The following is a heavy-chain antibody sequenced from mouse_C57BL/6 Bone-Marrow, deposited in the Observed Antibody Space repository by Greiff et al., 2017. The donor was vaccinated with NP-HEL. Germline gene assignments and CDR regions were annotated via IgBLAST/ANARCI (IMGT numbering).Heavy chain of an antibody. J-gene: IGHJ2*01. Sequence: EVMLVESGGDLVKPGGSLKLSCAASGFTFSSYGMSWVRQTPDKRLEWVATISSGGSYPYYPDSVKGRFTISRDNAKNTLYLQMSSLKSEDTALYYCARFPLYYYGSSPSYFDYWGQGTTLTVSS. CDR1: GFTFSSYG. V-gene: IGHV5-6*01. CDR2: ISSGGSYP. CDR3: ARFPLYYYGSSPSYFDY. D-gene: IGHD1-1*01.